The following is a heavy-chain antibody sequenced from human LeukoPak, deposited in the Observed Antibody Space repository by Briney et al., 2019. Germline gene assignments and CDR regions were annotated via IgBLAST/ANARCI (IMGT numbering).Heavy chain of an antibody. J-gene: IGHJ2*01. Sequence: SETLSLTCTVSGGSISSGDYYWSWIRQPPGKGLEWIGYIYYSGSTYYNPSLKSRVTISVGTSKNQFSLKLSSVTAADTAVYYCARDLAFGYSGYFDLWGRGTLVTVSS. CDR2: IYYSGST. V-gene: IGHV4-30-4*01. CDR1: GGSISSGDYY. D-gene: IGHD2-21*01. CDR3: ARDLAFGYSGYFDL.